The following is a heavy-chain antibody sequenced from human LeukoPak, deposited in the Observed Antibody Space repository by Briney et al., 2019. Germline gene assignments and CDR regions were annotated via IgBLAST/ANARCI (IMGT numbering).Heavy chain of an antibody. V-gene: IGHV1-18*01. CDR1: GGTFSSYA. Sequence: ASVKVSCKASGGTFSSYAISWVRQAPGQGLEWMGWISAYNGNTNYAQKLQGRVTMTTDTSTSTAYMELRSLRSDDTAVYYCARDEGYYDSSGYYLPDYWGQGTLVTVSS. CDR2: ISAYNGNT. D-gene: IGHD3-22*01. CDR3: ARDEGYYDSSGYYLPDY. J-gene: IGHJ4*02.